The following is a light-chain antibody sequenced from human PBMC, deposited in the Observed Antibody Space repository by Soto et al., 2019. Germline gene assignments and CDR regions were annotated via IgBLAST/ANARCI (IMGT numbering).Light chain of an antibody. CDR3: QQYHAYPWT. Sequence: DIQLTQSPSTLSASVGDRVTITCRASQNISNWLAWYQQKAGKAPKVLLSDASSLESGVSSRFNGSGSGTECTLTISSLQPDDFATFYCQQYHAYPWTFGQGTRVDIK. CDR2: DAS. CDR1: QNISNW. V-gene: IGKV1-5*01. J-gene: IGKJ1*01.